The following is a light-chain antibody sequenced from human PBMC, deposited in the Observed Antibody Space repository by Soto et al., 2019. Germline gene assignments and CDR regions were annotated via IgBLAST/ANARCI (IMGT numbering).Light chain of an antibody. Sequence: EIVLTQSPGTLSLSPGERATLSCRASQTISSSFLAWYQQKPGQAPRLLIYRASRRAPGIPDRFSGSGSWTDFTLTISRLEPEDFAVYYCHQLGSSPLDTFGPGTKVDIK. CDR3: HQLGSSPLDT. J-gene: IGKJ3*01. CDR1: QTISSSF. CDR2: RAS. V-gene: IGKV3-20*01.